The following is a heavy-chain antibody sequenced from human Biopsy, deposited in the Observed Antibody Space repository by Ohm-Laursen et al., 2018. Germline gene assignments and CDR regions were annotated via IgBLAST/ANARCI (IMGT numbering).Heavy chain of an antibody. V-gene: IGHV4-39*01. Sequence: SDTLSLTCTVSGGSISNNNYYWGWIRQPPGKGLEWIGSIFYRGSTHYKPSLKSRLKISVDTSKNQFSLKLNSVTAADTAVYYCARDYDTSGYYYVSWGQGTLVTVSS. CDR3: ARDYDTSGYYYVS. D-gene: IGHD3-22*01. CDR2: IFYRGST. J-gene: IGHJ5*02. CDR1: GGSISNNNYY.